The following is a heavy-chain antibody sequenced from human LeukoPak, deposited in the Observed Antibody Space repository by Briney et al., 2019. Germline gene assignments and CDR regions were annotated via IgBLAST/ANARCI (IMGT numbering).Heavy chain of an antibody. D-gene: IGHD6-19*01. CDR3: AKDTVAVAGIGAFDI. CDR1: GFTFDDYA. J-gene: IGHJ3*02. CDR2: ISWNSGSI. Sequence: GGSLRLSCAASGFTFDDYAMHWVRQAPGKGLEWVSGISWNSGSIGYADSVKGRFTISRDNAKNSLYLQMNSLRAEDTALYYCAKDTVAVAGIGAFDIWGQGTIVTVSS. V-gene: IGHV3-9*01.